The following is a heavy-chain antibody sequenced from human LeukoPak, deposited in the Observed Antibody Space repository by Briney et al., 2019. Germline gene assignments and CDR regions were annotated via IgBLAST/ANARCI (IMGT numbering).Heavy chain of an antibody. CDR3: ARGDSSWYSVVDYFDY. CDR2: ISSSSSYT. CDR1: GFTFSSYS. V-gene: IGHV3-21*01. J-gene: IGHJ4*02. Sequence: GGSLRLSCAASGFTFSSYSINWVRQAPGKGLEWVSSISSSSSYTHYADSVKGRFTISRDNTKDSLYLQMNSLRAEDTAVYYCARGDSSWYSVVDYFDYWGQGTLVTVSS. D-gene: IGHD6-13*01.